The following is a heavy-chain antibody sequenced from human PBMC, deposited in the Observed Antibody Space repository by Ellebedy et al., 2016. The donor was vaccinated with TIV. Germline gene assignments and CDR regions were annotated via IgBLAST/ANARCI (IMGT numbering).Heavy chain of an antibody. V-gene: IGHV3-53*01. CDR2: IYSGGST. D-gene: IGHD3-3*01. CDR1: GFTVSSNY. Sequence: GGSLRLXXAASGFTVSSNYMSWVRQAPGKGLEWVSVIYSGGSTYYADSVKGRFTISRDNSKNTLYLQMSSLRAEDTAVYYCARIYDFWSGYYHRALDIWGQGTMVTVSS. J-gene: IGHJ3*02. CDR3: ARIYDFWSGYYHRALDI.